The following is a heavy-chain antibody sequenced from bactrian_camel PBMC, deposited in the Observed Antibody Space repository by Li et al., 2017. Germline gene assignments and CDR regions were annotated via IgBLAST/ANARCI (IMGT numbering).Heavy chain of an antibody. CDR2: IINRGGTT. Sequence: QLVESGGGLVQIGGSLRLSCAASGFTLSSYRTYWVRQAPGKGLEWVSIINRGGTTYYADSMKGRFTISRDNATNTVYLQMNSLKPEDTAVYYCVSLVGRLLVHQGTQVTVS. V-gene: IGHV3S25*01. CDR1: GFTLSSYR. D-gene: IGHD2*01. J-gene: IGHJ4*01.